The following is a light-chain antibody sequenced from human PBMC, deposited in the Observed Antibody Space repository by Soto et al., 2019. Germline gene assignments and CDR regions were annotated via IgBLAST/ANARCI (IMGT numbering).Light chain of an antibody. Sequence: ENVLTQSPGTLSLSPGERATLSCRASQSVTSNYLAWYQQKPGQAPRLLIYGASSRATGIADRFSGSGSGTDFSLTISRLEPEDFAVYYCQQYGDAPRTFGQGTKLEIK. CDR1: QSVTSNY. CDR2: GAS. CDR3: QQYGDAPRT. J-gene: IGKJ2*01. V-gene: IGKV3-20*01.